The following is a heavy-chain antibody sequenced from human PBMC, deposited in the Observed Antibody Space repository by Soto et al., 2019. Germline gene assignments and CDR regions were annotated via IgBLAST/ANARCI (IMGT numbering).Heavy chain of an antibody. CDR2: IFSNDEK. J-gene: IGHJ4*02. D-gene: IGHD6-13*01. CDR1: GFSLSNAGMG. Sequence: QVTLKESGPVLVKPTETLTLTCAVSGFSLSNAGMGVSWIRQPPGKALEWLAHIFSNDEKSYSTSLKRRLTISKDTSKSQVVLTMTNMDPVDTATFYCARYLPYSSNFFDCWGQGTLVTVSS. V-gene: IGHV2-26*01. CDR3: ARYLPYSSNFFDC.